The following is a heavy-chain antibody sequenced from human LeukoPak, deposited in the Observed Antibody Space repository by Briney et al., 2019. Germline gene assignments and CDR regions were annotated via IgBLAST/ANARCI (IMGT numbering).Heavy chain of an antibody. Sequence: GGSLRLSCEASGFTLSSYSMNWVRQAPGKGLEWVSSISSSSSYIYYADSVKGRFTISRDNAKNSLYLQMNSLRAEDKAVYYCARGGRYFDWLLDYWGQGTLVTVSS. D-gene: IGHD3-9*01. V-gene: IGHV3-21*01. CDR1: GFTLSSYS. CDR3: ARGGRYFDWLLDY. J-gene: IGHJ4*02. CDR2: ISSSSSYI.